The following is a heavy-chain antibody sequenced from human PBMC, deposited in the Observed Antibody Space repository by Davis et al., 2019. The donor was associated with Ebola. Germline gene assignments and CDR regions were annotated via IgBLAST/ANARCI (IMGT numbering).Heavy chain of an antibody. J-gene: IGHJ4*02. D-gene: IGHD3-9*01. V-gene: IGHV3-74*03. CDR3: AKDFDYENAY. CDR1: GIPFSGYW. Sequence: GESPKTPREAPGIPFSGYWMHWVRPAPGKGPVGVSRFNSDWTLRMYADSVRGRFTISRDNAKNTLYLQMNSLRAEDTAMYYCAKDFDYENAYWGQGTLVTVSS. CDR2: FNSDWTLR.